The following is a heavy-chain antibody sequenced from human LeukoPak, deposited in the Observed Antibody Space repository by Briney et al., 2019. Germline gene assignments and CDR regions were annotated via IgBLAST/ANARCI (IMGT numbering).Heavy chain of an antibody. J-gene: IGHJ3*02. CDR1: GYSFTNYW. CDR2: IYPGDSDT. V-gene: IGHV5-51*01. CDR3: ARPLAYCGGNCYRTFDI. Sequence: GESLKISCKDSGYSFTNYWIGWVRQMPGRGLEWMAIIYPGDSDTRYSPSFQGQVTISADKSINTAYLQWSSLKASDTAVYYCARPLAYCGGNCYRTFDIWGQGTMVTVSS. D-gene: IGHD2-21*01.